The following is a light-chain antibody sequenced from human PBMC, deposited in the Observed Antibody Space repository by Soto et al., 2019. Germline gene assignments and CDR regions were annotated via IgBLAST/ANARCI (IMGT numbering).Light chain of an antibody. CDR2: AAS. CDR3: LQHNTSPLT. J-gene: IGKJ4*01. V-gene: IGKV1-17*03. CDR1: QGINNY. Sequence: DIQMTQAPSAVSASGGDRFAVTCRASQGINNYLAWFQQKPGKAPKRLIYAASTLQTGVPSRFSGSGSGTEFTLTISSLQPEDFATYYCLQHNTSPLTFGGGTKVDIK.